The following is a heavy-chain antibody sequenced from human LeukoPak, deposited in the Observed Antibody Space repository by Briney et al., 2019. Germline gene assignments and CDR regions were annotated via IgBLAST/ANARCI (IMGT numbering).Heavy chain of an antibody. D-gene: IGHD5-24*01. CDR3: ARHGEVEMATIRDWFDP. CDR1: GGSISSSSYY. Sequence: SETLSLTCTVSGGSISSSSYYGGWIRQPPGKGRGWFGGIYYSGSTYYNPSLKSRVTISVDTSKNQFSLKLSSVTAADTAVYYCARHGEVEMATIRDWFDPWGQGTLVTVSS. CDR2: IYYSGST. V-gene: IGHV4-39*01. J-gene: IGHJ5*02.